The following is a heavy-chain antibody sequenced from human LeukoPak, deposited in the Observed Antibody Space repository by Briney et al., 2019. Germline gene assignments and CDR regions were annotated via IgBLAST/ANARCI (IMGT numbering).Heavy chain of an antibody. CDR2: ISGSGGST. CDR3: AKDRIVVVPAARYNWFDP. V-gene: IGHV3-23*01. Sequence: ETLSLTCTVSGGSISSGGYYWSWIRQHPGKGLEWVSAISGSGGSTYYADSVKGRFTISRDNSKNTLYLQMNSLRAEDTAVYYCAKDRIVVVPAARYNWFDPWGQGTLVTVSS. D-gene: IGHD2-2*01. J-gene: IGHJ5*02. CDR1: GGSISSGGYY.